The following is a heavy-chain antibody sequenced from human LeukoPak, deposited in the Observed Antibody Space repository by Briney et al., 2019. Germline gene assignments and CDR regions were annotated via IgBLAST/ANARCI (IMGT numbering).Heavy chain of an antibody. CDR3: ARDEGSDYYYYYMDV. V-gene: IGHV3-21*01. J-gene: IGHJ6*03. Sequence: GGSLRLSCAASGLSFSSYSMNWVRQAPGKGLEWVSSIGSAGGYIHYADSVKGRFTISRDNAKNSLYLQMNSLRVEDTAIYYCARDEGSDYYYYYMDVWGKGTTVTVSS. CDR1: GLSFSSYS. CDR2: IGSAGGYI. D-gene: IGHD6-19*01.